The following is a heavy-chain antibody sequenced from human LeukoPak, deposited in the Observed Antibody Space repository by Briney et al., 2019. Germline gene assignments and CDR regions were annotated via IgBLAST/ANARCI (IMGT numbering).Heavy chain of an antibody. J-gene: IGHJ5*02. Sequence: ASVKVSCKASGYTFTSYDINWVRQATGQGLEWMGWMNPNSGNTGYAQKFQGRVTMTRDTSISTAYMELSRLRSDDTAVYYCARPRRRSGIAADNWFDPWGQGTLVTVSS. D-gene: IGHD6-13*01. CDR1: GYTFTSYD. V-gene: IGHV1-8*01. CDR3: ARPRRRSGIAADNWFDP. CDR2: MNPNSGNT.